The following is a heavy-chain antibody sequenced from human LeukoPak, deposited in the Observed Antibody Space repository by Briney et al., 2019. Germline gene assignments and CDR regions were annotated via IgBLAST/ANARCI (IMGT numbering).Heavy chain of an antibody. D-gene: IGHD6-6*01. CDR3: ARDHSSSSSSFDY. CDR1: GFTFSSYG. CDR2: IWYDGSNK. J-gene: IGHJ4*02. Sequence: PGGSLRLSCAASGFTFSSYGMHWVRQAPGKGLEWVAVIWYDGSNKYYADSVKGRFTISRDNSKNTLYLQMNSLRAEDTAVYYCARDHSSSSSSFDYWGQGTLVTVSS. V-gene: IGHV3-30*19.